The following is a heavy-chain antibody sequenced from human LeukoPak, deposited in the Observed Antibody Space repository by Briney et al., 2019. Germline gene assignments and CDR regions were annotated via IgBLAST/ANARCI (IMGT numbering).Heavy chain of an antibody. CDR3: VRHPRGGYSNGFDGFDI. J-gene: IGHJ3*02. V-gene: IGHV4-39*01. CDR1: GGSIRDSSDY. Sequence: PSETLSLTCTVSGGSIRDSSDYGGWIRQPPGRGLEWIGSISYSGSTYCNPSLKSRVTISVDTSKNQFSLKLISVTAADTAVYYCVRHPRGGYSNGFDGFDIWGQGTMVTVSS. CDR2: ISYSGST. D-gene: IGHD5-18*01.